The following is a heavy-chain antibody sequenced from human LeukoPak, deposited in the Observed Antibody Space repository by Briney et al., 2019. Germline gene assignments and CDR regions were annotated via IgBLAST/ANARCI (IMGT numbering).Heavy chain of an antibody. CDR2: MHYSGST. CDR1: GGSVSSASYY. J-gene: IGHJ4*02. V-gene: IGHV4-61*01. D-gene: IGHD5-24*01. Sequence: SETLTLTCTASGGSVSSASYYWSWIRQPPGKGLESIGYMHYSGSTNYNPSLMRRATISVDTSKNQFSVKMNSVTAADTAVYYCARDQILGDGYNYDYWGQGTLVTVSS. CDR3: ARDQILGDGYNYDY.